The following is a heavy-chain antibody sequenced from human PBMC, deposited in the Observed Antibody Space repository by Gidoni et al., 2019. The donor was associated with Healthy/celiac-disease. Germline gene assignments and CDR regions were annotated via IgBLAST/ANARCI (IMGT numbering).Heavy chain of an antibody. V-gene: IGHV4-61*02. J-gene: IGHJ3*02. CDR2: IYTTGST. Sequence: QVQLQESGPGLVKPSQTLSLTCSVSGGSIISDSYYWSWSRQPAGKGLEWIGRIYTTGSTNYNPSLKSRVPISLDTSKNQFSLKLRSVTAADTAVYYCTSTGIPGATSGAFDIWGQGTMVTVSS. CDR3: TSTGIPGATSGAFDI. D-gene: IGHD1-26*01. CDR1: GGSIISDSYY.